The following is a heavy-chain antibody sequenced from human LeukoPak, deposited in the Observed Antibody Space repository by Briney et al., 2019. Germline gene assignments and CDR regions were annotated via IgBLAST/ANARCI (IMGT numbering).Heavy chain of an antibody. CDR2: IYTSGST. D-gene: IGHD3-22*01. V-gene: IGHV4-61*02. Sequence: PSQTLSLTCTVSGGSISSGSYYWSWIRQPAGKGLEWIGRIYTSGSTNYNPSLKSRVTISVDTSKNQFSLKLSSVTAADTAVYYCARAKIVVFRRFDPWGQGTLVTVSS. CDR1: GGSISSGSYY. J-gene: IGHJ5*02. CDR3: ARAKIVVFRRFDP.